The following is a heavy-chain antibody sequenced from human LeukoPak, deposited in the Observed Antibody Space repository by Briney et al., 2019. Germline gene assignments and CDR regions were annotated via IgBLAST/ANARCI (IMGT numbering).Heavy chain of an antibody. Sequence: SQTLSLTCAISGDSVSSSSAAWNWIRQSPSRGLEWLGRIHYRSKWYNDYAVSVKGRINIKSDTSKNQFSLQLNSVTPEDTAVYYCTRTGVGSGSHYYYYGRDDWGQGTTVTVSS. V-gene: IGHV6-1*01. CDR2: IHYRSKWYN. D-gene: IGHD1-26*01. J-gene: IGHJ6*02. CDR3: TRTGVGSGSHYYYYGRDD. CDR1: GDSVSSSSAA.